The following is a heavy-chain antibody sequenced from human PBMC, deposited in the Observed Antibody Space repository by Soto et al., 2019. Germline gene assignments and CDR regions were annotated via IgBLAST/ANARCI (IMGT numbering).Heavy chain of an antibody. J-gene: IGHJ6*02. CDR1: GGTFSSYA. V-gene: IGHV1-69*12. Sequence: QVQLVQSGAEVKKPGSSVKVSCKASGGTFSSYAISWVRQAPGQGLEWMGGIIPIFGTANYAQKFQGRVTITADESTSTAYMELSSLRSEDTAVYYCAGPPELTRIYYFYGMDVWCQGTTVTVSS. D-gene: IGHD1-7*01. CDR2: IIPIFGTA. CDR3: AGPPELTRIYYFYGMDV.